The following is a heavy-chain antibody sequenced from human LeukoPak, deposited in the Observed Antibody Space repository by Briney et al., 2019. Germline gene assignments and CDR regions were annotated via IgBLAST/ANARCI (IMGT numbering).Heavy chain of an antibody. CDR2: INPIPGIA. V-gene: IGHV1-69*04. Sequence: SVKVCCKTPGGTFSSYAITWVREAPGQGLEYVGRINPIPGIADYAQHFQGRVTITADKSTSTAYMELSSLKSEDTAVYFCARTTEMATLYPDLDFWGQGTLVTVSS. CDR3: ARTTEMATLYPDLDF. J-gene: IGHJ4*02. CDR1: GGTFSSYA. D-gene: IGHD5-24*01.